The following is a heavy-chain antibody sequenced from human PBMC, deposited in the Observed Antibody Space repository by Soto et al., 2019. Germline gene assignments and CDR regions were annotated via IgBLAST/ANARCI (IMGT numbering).Heavy chain of an antibody. J-gene: IGHJ3*02. Sequence: QVQLVQSGAEVKKPGSSVKVSCKASGGTFSTSSINWVRQAPGQRPEWMGNILPIFGTADYAQKFQDRVTITADKSTNTAYMELRSLFSEDTAVYYCARGHEYGGNSDDFDIWGQGTVVSVSS. CDR2: ILPIFGTA. V-gene: IGHV1-69*14. CDR1: GGTFSTSS. CDR3: ARGHEYGGNSDDFDI. D-gene: IGHD4-17*01.